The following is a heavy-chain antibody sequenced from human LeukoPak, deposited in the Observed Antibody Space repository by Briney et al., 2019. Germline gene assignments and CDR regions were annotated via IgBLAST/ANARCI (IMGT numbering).Heavy chain of an antibody. CDR2: ISYDGSNK. V-gene: IGHV3-30*03. D-gene: IGHD5-18*01. Sequence: HSGGSLRLSCAASGFTFSNAWMSWVRQAPGKGLEWVALISYDGSNKYYADSVKGRFTISRDNSKNTLYLQMNSLTAEDTAVYFCARDETKRGYSYGTPPFDYWGQGTLVTVSS. J-gene: IGHJ4*02. CDR1: GFTFSNAW. CDR3: ARDETKRGYSYGTPPFDY.